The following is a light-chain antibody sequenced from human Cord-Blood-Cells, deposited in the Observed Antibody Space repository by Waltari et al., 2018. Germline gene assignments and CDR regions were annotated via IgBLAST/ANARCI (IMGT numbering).Light chain of an antibody. Sequence: EIVLTQSPATLSLSPGERATLSCRASQSVSSYLALYQQKPGQAPRLLIYDASNRATGIPARFSGSGSGTDFTLTISSLEPEDFAVYYCQQRSNWSITFGQGTRLEIK. V-gene: IGKV3-11*01. CDR1: QSVSSY. CDR3: QQRSNWSIT. J-gene: IGKJ5*01. CDR2: DAS.